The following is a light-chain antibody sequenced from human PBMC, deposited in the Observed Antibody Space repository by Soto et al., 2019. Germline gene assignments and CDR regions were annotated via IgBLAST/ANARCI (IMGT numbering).Light chain of an antibody. J-gene: IGKJ5*01. CDR1: QSVSSN. CDR3: QQRQYWPPIT. Sequence: IMMTQSPATLSVSPGERATLSCRASQSVSSNLAWYQQKPGQAPRLLIYDTSNRATGVPARFSGSGSGTDFTLTISSLEPEDCAIYYCQQRQYWPPITFGQGTRLEIK. CDR2: DTS. V-gene: IGKV3-11*01.